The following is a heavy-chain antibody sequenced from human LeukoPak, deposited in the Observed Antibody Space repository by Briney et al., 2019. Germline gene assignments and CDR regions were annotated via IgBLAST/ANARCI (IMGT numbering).Heavy chain of an antibody. CDR3: ATGAVAGHDAFDI. J-gene: IGHJ3*02. CDR2: ISSSGSTI. Sequence: GGSLRLSCAASGFTFSDYYMSWIRQAPGKGLEWVSYISSSGSTIYYADSGKGRFTISRDNAKNSLYLQMNSLRAEDTAVYYCATGAVAGHDAFDIWGQGTMVTVSS. V-gene: IGHV3-11*01. CDR1: GFTFSDYY. D-gene: IGHD6-19*01.